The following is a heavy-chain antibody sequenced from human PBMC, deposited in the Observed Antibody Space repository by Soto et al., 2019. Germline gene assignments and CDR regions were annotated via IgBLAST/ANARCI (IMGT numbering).Heavy chain of an antibody. CDR2: IVVGGGNT. D-gene: IGHD1-26*01. CDR1: GFTFTSSA. Sequence: SVKVSCKASGFTFTSSAVQWVRQARGQRLEWIGWIVVGGGNTNYAQKFQERVTITRDMSTSTAYMELSSLRSEDTAVYYCAAGPGSETAFDIWGQGTMVTVSS. CDR3: AAGPGSETAFDI. V-gene: IGHV1-58*01. J-gene: IGHJ3*02.